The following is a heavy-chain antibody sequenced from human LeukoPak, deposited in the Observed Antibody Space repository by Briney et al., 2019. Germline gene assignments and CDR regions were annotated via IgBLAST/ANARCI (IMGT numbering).Heavy chain of an antibody. CDR2: IYPGDSDT. D-gene: IGHD4-17*01. CDR1: GYSFTSHW. J-gene: IGHJ4*02. V-gene: IGHV5-51*01. Sequence: GESLQISCKGSGYSFTSHWIGWGRQMPGKGLEGKGIIYPGDSDTRYSPSFQGQVTISADRSINTAYLEWSSLKASDTAMYYCARHAYGDYYFDYWGQGTLVTVSS. CDR3: ARHAYGDYYFDY.